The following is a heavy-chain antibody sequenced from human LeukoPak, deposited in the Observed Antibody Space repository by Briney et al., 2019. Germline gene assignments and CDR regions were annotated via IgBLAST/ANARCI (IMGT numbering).Heavy chain of an antibody. J-gene: IGHJ4*02. D-gene: IGHD4-23*01. CDR1: GGSFSGYY. Sequence: PSETLSLTCAVYGGSFSGYYWSWIRQPPGKGLEWIGEINHSGSTNYNPSLKSRVTISVDTSKNQFSLKLSSVTAADTAVYYCARHSGPYGGKRHNLLDYWGQGTLVTVSS. CDR2: INHSGST. V-gene: IGHV4-34*01. CDR3: ARHSGPYGGKRHNLLDY.